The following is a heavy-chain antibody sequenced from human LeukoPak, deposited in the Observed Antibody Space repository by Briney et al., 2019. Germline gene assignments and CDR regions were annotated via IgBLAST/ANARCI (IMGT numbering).Heavy chain of an antibody. CDR1: GGSISSYY. D-gene: IGHD2-2*01. CDR2: IYYSGST. Sequence: SETLSFTCTVSGGSISSYYWSWIRQPPGKGLEWIGYIYYSGSTNYNPSLKSRVTISVDTSKNQFSLKLSSVTAADTAVYYCARDRSVGYCSSTSCQNYYYYYMDVWGKGTTVTVSS. CDR3: ARDRSVGYCSSTSCQNYYYYYMDV. V-gene: IGHV4-59*12. J-gene: IGHJ6*03.